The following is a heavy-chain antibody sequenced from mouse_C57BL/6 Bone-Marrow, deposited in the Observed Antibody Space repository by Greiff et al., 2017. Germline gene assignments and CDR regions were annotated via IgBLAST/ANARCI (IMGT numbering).Heavy chain of an antibody. D-gene: IGHD3-2*02. V-gene: IGHV1-62-2*01. CDR2: FYPGSGSI. J-gene: IGHJ4*01. CDR3: ARHEEGLRLRGYAMDY. CDR1: GYTFTEYT. Sequence: VQLQQSGAELVKPGASVKLSCKASGYTFTEYTIHWVKQRSGQGLEWIGWFYPGSGSIKYNEKFKDKATLTADKSSRTVYMELSRLTSEDSAVYFCARHEEGLRLRGYAMDYWGQGTSVTVSS.